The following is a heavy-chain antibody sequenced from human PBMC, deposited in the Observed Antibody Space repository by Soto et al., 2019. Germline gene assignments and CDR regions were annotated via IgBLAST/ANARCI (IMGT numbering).Heavy chain of an antibody. V-gene: IGHV3-30-3*01. CDR1: GFTFSSYA. CDR3: ARDMVRGVIIGGMDV. J-gene: IGHJ6*02. Sequence: QVQLVESGGGVVQPGRSLRLSCAASGFTFSSYAMHWVRQAPGKGLEWVAVISYDGSNKYYADSVKGRFTISRDNSKNTLYLQMNRLRAEDTAVYYCARDMVRGVIIGGMDVWGQGTTVTVSS. D-gene: IGHD3-10*01. CDR2: ISYDGSNK.